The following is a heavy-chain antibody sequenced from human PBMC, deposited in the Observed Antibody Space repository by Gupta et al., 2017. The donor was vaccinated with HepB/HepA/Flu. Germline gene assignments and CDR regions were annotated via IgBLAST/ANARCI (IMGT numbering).Heavy chain of an antibody. CDR3: ARGGGNDLSVDY. CDR1: GFTFSSYD. CDR2: IGTAGDT. Sequence: EVQLVESGGGLVQPGGSLRLSCAASGFTFSSYDMHWVRQATGKGLEWVSAIGTAGDTYYPGSVKGRFTISRENAKNSLYLQMNSLRAGDTAVYYCARGGGNDLSVDYWGQGTLVTVSS. D-gene: IGHD1-1*01. J-gene: IGHJ4*02. V-gene: IGHV3-13*01.